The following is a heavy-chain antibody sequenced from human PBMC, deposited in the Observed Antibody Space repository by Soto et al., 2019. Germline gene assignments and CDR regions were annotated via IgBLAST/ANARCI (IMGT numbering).Heavy chain of an antibody. CDR2: IYYSGST. D-gene: IGHD3-22*01. J-gene: IGHJ5*02. CDR3: ARRSDYYDSSGYPIRWFDP. Sequence: SETLSLTCTVSGGSISSSSYYWGWIRQPPGKGLEWIGSIYYSGSTYYSPSLKSRVTISVDTSKNQFSLKLSSVTAADTAVYYCARRSDYYDSSGYPIRWFDPWGQGTLVTFSS. CDR1: GGSISSSSYY. V-gene: IGHV4-39*01.